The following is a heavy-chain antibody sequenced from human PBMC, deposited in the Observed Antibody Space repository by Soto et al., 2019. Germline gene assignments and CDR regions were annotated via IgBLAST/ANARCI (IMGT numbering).Heavy chain of an antibody. CDR3: AKDRGFGYSSGWLYFDY. CDR2: MSGSGGST. V-gene: IGHV3-23*01. Sequence: PGGSLRLSCAASGFAFSSYAMSWVRQAPGKGLEWVSGMSGSGGSTYYPDSVKGRFTISRDNSKNTLYLQMNSLRADDTAVYYCAKDRGFGYSSGWLYFDYRGQGTPVTVSS. D-gene: IGHD6-19*01. J-gene: IGHJ4*02. CDR1: GFAFSSYA.